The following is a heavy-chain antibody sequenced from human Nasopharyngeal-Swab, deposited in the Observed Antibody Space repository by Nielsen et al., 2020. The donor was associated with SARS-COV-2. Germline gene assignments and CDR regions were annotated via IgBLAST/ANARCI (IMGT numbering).Heavy chain of an antibody. CDR2: INAGNGNT. Sequence: ASLQISCKASGYTFTSYAVHWVRQAPGQRLEWMGWINAGNGNTKYSQKFQGRVTITRDTSASTAYMELSSLRSEDTAVYYCARWYISSSWYLVWDLLDPPADVWGKGTTVTVSS. J-gene: IGHJ6*04. D-gene: IGHD6-13*01. CDR1: GYTFTSYA. CDR3: ARWYISSSWYLVWDLLDPPADV. V-gene: IGHV1-3*01.